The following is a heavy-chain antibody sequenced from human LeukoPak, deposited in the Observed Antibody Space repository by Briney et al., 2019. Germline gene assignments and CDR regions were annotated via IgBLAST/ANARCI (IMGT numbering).Heavy chain of an antibody. V-gene: IGHV3-23*01. CDR2: VSGRISAT. J-gene: IGHJ4*02. CDR3: AKDSEVDYSDSSGYLYYFDY. Sequence: GGSLRLSCAASGFTFNTYAMSWVRQPPGKGLEWVSSVSGRISATYYADSVRGRFTVSRDNSKSKLYLQMNSLRAEDTALYYCAKDSEVDYSDSSGYLYYFDYWGQGTLVTVSS. CDR1: GFTFNTYA. D-gene: IGHD3-22*01.